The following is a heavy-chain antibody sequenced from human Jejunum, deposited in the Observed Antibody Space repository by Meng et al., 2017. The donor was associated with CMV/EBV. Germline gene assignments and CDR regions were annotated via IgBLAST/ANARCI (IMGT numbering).Heavy chain of an antibody. CDR3: ARRGIFGADNDPRYFYGMDV. D-gene: IGHD3-3*01. V-gene: IGHV1-18*01. CDR2: ISGYNGDT. CDR1: YG. J-gene: IGHJ6*02. Sequence: YGIGWVRQAPGQGLEWMGWISGYNGDTNYLQKLQGRVTLTTDKFTSTAYMELRSLTSDDTAVYFCARRGIFGADNDPRYFYGMDVWGQGTTVTVSS.